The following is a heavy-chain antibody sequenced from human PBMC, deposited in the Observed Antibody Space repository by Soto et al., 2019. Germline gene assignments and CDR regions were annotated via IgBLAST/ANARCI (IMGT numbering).Heavy chain of an antibody. J-gene: IGHJ3*02. CDR1: GGSFSPFS. D-gene: IGHD5-12*01. CDR2: IIHGGNT. Sequence: QVQVQQWGAGLLKPSETLSLTCAVYGGSFSPFSWSWLRQPPGKGLEGIGEIIHGGNTNYNPSLKSRVTISVDTSQNQFSLKLTSLTAADTAVYYCARRGRWLQFRGSGFDIWGQGTMVTVSS. CDR3: ARRGRWLQFRGSGFDI. V-gene: IGHV4-34*12.